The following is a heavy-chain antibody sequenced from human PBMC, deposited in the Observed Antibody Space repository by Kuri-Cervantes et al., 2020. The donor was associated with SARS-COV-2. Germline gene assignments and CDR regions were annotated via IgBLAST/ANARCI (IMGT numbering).Heavy chain of an antibody. J-gene: IGHJ4*02. Sequence: GESLMISCADSGFPFSSYAMSWVRQAPGKGLEWVSAISGSGGSTYHADSVKRRFTIYTDNSKNTLYLQMNSLRAEDTAVYYCAKDYYDSSGYYYTSGDYWGQGTLVTVSS. CDR3: AKDYYDSSGYYYTSGDY. V-gene: IGHV3-23*01. CDR1: GFPFSSYA. D-gene: IGHD3-22*01. CDR2: ISGSGGST.